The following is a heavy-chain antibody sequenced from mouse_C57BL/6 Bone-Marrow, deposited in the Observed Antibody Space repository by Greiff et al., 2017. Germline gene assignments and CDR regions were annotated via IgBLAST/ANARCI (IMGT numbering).Heavy chain of an antibody. V-gene: IGHV1-55*01. CDR1: GYTFTSYW. CDR2: IYPGSGST. J-gene: IGHJ2*01. D-gene: IGHD1-1*01. CDR3: AREVLLRGYYFDY. Sequence: VKLQQPGAELVKPGASVKMSCKASGYTFTSYWITWVKQRPGQGLEWIGDIYPGSGSTNYNEKFKSKATLTVDTSSSTAYMQLSSLTSEDSAVYYCAREVLLRGYYFDYWGQGTTLTVSS.